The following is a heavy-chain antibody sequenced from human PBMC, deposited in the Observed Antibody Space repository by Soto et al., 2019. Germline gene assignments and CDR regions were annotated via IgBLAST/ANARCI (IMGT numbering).Heavy chain of an antibody. D-gene: IGHD3-3*01. Sequence: QLHLVQSGAVVKKPGASVTVSCSASGYPVTAYYMHWVRQAPGRGLEWMGGINPATGAAKYTQTFQGRVPLTRGTSTSTVFMALSGPTSEDTAVFYCARGGGVGVAGSAAFDMWGQGTLVTVSS. V-gene: IGHV1-2*02. J-gene: IGHJ3*02. CDR3: ARGGGVGVAGSAAFDM. CDR2: INPATGAA. CDR1: GYPVTAYY.